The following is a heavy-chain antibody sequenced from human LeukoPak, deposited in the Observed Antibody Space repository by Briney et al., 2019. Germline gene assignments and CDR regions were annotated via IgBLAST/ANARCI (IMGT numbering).Heavy chain of an antibody. Sequence: SESLSLTCTVSGGSISSYYWGWIRQPPGKGLEWIGYICYTGSTKYNPSLKSRVTISLDSSKTQCSLKLSSVTAADTAVYYCARDWEGLGLYFDLWGRGTLVTVPS. D-gene: IGHD1-26*01. CDR3: ARDWEGLGLYFDL. CDR2: ICYTGST. V-gene: IGHV4-59*01. J-gene: IGHJ2*01. CDR1: GGSISSYY.